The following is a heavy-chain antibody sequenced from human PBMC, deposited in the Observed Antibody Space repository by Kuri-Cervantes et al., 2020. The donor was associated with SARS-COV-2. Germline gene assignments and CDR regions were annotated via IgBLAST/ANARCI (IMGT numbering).Heavy chain of an antibody. CDR2: IIPIFGTA. CDR3: ARELYDSGWSQKRYYYYRMDV. J-gene: IGHJ6*01. V-gene: IGHV1-69*06. CDR1: AGTFSSYA. D-gene: IGHD6-19*01. Sequence: SVKVSCKASAGTFSSYAISWVRQAPGQGLEWMGGIIPIFGTANSDQGFQDRVTITADKSTNTVYMELSSLRSGDTAVYYCARELYDSGWSQKRYYYYRMDVWGQGTTVTVSS.